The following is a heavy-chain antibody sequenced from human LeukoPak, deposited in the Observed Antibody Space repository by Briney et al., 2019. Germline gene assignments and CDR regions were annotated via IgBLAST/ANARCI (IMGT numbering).Heavy chain of an antibody. J-gene: IGHJ5*02. CDR2: ITPDGSAS. CDR3: VAGRGDL. V-gene: IGHV3-7*01. Sequence: GGSLRLSCAASGFILYNYWMNWGRQTPGKGLEWVATITPDGSASFYVDSVKGRFIISRDNVKNSLCLELSSVRAEDTGVYFCVAGRGDLWGQGTLVTVSS. CDR1: GFILYNYW. D-gene: IGHD1-26*01.